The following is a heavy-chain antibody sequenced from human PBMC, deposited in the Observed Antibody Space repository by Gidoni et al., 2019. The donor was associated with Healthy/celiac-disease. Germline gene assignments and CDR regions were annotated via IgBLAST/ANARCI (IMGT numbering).Heavy chain of an antibody. CDR2: IYHSGST. Sequence: IGSIYHSGSTYYNPSLKSRVTISVDTSKNQFSLKLSSVTAADTAVYYCAREWNIVVVIAIQGGNSNWFDPWGQGTLVTVSS. D-gene: IGHD2-21*01. J-gene: IGHJ5*02. CDR3: AREWNIVVVIAIQGGNSNWFDP. V-gene: IGHV4-38-2*02.